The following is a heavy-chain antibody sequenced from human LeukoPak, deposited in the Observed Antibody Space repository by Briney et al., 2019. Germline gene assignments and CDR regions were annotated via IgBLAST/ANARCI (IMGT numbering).Heavy chain of an antibody. D-gene: IGHD3-10*01. CDR1: GGSFSGYY. V-gene: IGHV4-34*01. J-gene: IGHJ4*02. CDR3: ARGFGELPNDY. Sequence: PSETLSLTCAVYGGSFSGYYWSWIRQPPGKGLEWIGEINHSGSTNYNPSLKSRVTISVDTSKNQFSLKLSSVTAADTAVYYCARGFGELPNDYWGQGTLVTVSS. CDR2: INHSGST.